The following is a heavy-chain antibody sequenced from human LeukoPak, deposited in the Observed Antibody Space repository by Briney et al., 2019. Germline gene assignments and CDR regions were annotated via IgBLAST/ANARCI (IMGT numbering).Heavy chain of an antibody. Sequence: GASVKVSCKASGYTFTKHGITWVRQAPGQGLEWMGWINGYSGKTDYAQKFQGRVTLTTDTSTSTAYMELRSLRSDDTAVYYCARDAGVRYCSAGTCGREAWGQGTLVAVSS. V-gene: IGHV1-18*04. CDR3: ARDAGVRYCSAGTCGREA. D-gene: IGHD2-15*01. J-gene: IGHJ5*02. CDR1: GYTFTKHG. CDR2: INGYSGKT.